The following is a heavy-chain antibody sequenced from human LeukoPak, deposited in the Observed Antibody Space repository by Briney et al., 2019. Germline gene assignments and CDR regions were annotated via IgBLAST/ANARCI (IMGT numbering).Heavy chain of an antibody. CDR3: ARVSWEEVAYYYMDV. CDR1: GGTFSSYA. Sequence: ASVKVSCKASGGTFSSYAISWVRQAPGQGLEWMGGTIPIFGTANYAQKFQGRVTITTDESTSTAYMELSSLRSEDTAVYYCARVSWEEVAYYYMDVWGKGTTVTVSS. CDR2: TIPIFGTA. J-gene: IGHJ6*03. D-gene: IGHD1-26*01. V-gene: IGHV1-69*05.